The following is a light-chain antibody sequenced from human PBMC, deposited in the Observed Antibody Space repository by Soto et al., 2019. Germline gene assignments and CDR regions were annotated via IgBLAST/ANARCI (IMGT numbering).Light chain of an antibody. J-gene: IGKJ1*01. V-gene: IGKV3-15*01. Sequence: EIVMTQSPATLSVSPGARAPLSCRARQSVSSNLAWYQQNPGQAPRLLIYGASTRATGIPARFSGSGSGTEFTLTIGSLQSEDFAVYYCQHYNNWWTFGQGTKVDIK. CDR1: QSVSSN. CDR3: QHYNNWWT. CDR2: GAS.